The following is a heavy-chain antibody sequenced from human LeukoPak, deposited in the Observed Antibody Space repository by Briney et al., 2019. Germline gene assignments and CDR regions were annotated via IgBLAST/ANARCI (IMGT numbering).Heavy chain of an antibody. J-gene: IGHJ3*02. Sequence: SETLPLTCTVSGGSIGTYYWSWIRQPAGKGLEWIGRIYTSGNTNYNPSLKSRVTMSVDTSKNQFSLKLSSLTAADTAVYYCARDLRYFDWLYSDAFDIWGQGTMVTVSS. CDR3: ARDLRYFDWLYSDAFDI. CDR2: IYTSGNT. V-gene: IGHV4-4*07. CDR1: GGSIGTYY. D-gene: IGHD3-9*01.